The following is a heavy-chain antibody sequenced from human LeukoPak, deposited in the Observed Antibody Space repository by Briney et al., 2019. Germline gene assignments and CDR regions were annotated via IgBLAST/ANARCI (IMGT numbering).Heavy chain of an antibody. CDR2: IIPVLNIT. D-gene: IGHD5-18*01. V-gene: IGHV1-69*04. Sequence: GGSLILSCEASGFTFSTYGMHWVRQAPGQGLEWMGRIIPVLNITTYAQKFQGSVTITADTSTSTVYMELSSLRSEETAVYYCARDQGLTAPPPYGLDVWGQGTTVIVSS. J-gene: IGHJ6*02. CDR1: GFTFSTYG. CDR3: ARDQGLTAPPPYGLDV.